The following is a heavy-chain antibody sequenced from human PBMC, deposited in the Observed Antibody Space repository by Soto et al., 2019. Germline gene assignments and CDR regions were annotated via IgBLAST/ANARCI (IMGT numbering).Heavy chain of an antibody. CDR3: ARGYYYGSGSQINYYYGMDV. Sequence: SETLSLTCAVYGGSFSGYYWSWIRQPPGKGLEWVGEINHSGSTNYNPSLKSRVTISVDTSKNQFSLKLSSVTAADTAVYYCARGYYYGSGSQINYYYGMDVWGQGTTVTVSS. V-gene: IGHV4-34*01. D-gene: IGHD3-10*01. CDR1: GGSFSGYY. CDR2: INHSGST. J-gene: IGHJ6*02.